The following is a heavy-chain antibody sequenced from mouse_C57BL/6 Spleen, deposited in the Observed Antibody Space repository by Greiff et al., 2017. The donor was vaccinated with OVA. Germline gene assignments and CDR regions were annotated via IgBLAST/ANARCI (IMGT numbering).Heavy chain of an antibody. CDR2: ISDGGSYT. V-gene: IGHV5-4*03. CDR1: GFTFSSYA. Sequence: EVKLVESGGGLVKPGGSLKLSCAASGFTFSSYAMSWVRQTPEKRLEWVATISDGGSYTYYPDNVKGRFTISRDNAKNNLYLQMSHLKSEDTAMYYCIYDNQRWFAYWGQGTLVTVSA. D-gene: IGHD2-3*01. CDR3: IYDNQRWFAY. J-gene: IGHJ3*01.